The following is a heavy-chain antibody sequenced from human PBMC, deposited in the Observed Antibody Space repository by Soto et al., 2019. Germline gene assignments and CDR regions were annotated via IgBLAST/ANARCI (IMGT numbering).Heavy chain of an antibody. V-gene: IGHV3-23*01. Sequence: GGSLRLSCAASGFTFSSYAMSWVRQAPGKGLEWVSAISGSGGSTYYADHVKGRFTISRDNSKNTLYLQMNSLRAEDTAVYYCAKPHVKQLVSPPDYGGQGTLVTVSS. D-gene: IGHD6-6*01. J-gene: IGHJ4*02. CDR3: AKPHVKQLVSPPDY. CDR1: GFTFSSYA. CDR2: ISGSGGST.